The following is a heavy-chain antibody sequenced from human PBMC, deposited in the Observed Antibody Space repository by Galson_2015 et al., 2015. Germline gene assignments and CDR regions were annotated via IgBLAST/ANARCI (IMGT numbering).Heavy chain of an antibody. CDR1: GGSFSTYP. CDR3: ARGNDYGDHFQH. Sequence: SVKVSCKVSGGSFSTYPISWVRQAPGQGPQWMGGIIPIFGSANYAQEFRGRVTITAEKSTSTAYMELSSLRSEDTAVYYCARGNDYGDHFQHWGQGTLVTVSS. D-gene: IGHD4-17*01. J-gene: IGHJ1*01. V-gene: IGHV1-69*06. CDR2: IIPIFGSA.